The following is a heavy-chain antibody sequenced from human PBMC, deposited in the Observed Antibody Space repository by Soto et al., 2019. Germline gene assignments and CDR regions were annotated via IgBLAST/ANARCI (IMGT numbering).Heavy chain of an antibody. D-gene: IGHD2-15*01. V-gene: IGHV2-5*02. CDR3: AHKGGRGAGMDV. Sequence: QITLKESGPTLVKPTQTLTLTCTFSGFSLFTSKLGVGWIRQPPGKALEWLALIYWDDDKRYSPSLKSRLTITKDIANNQVVLTMTNIVPMDTGTYYCAHKGGRGAGMDVWGQGTTVTVSS. CDR1: GFSLFTSKLG. CDR2: IYWDDDK. J-gene: IGHJ6*02.